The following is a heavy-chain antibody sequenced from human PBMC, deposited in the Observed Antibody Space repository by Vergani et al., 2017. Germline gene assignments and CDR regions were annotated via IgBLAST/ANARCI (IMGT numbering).Heavy chain of an antibody. CDR2: ISGSGGST. J-gene: IGHJ4*02. CDR3: AKDVNYYDSSGVDY. V-gene: IGHV3-23*01. D-gene: IGHD3-22*01. Sequence: EVQLLESGGGLVQPGGSLRLSCAASGFTFSSYAMSWVRQAPGKGLEWVSAISGSGGSTYYADSVKGRFTISRDNSKNTLYLQMNSLRAEGTAVYYCAKDVNYYDSSGVDYWGQGTLVTVSS. CDR1: GFTFSSYA.